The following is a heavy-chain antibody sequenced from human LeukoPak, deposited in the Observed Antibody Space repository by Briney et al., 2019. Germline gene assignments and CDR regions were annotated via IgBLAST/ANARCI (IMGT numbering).Heavy chain of an antibody. CDR3: AKDSYYYDSRDHYYYYYGMDV. Sequence: PGGSLRLSCAASGFTFSSYGMHWVRQAPGKGLEWVAVISYDGSNKYYADSVKGRFTISRDNSKNTLYLQMNGLRAEDTAVYYCAKDSYYYDSRDHYYYYYGMDVWGQGTTVTVSS. CDR1: GFTFSSYG. D-gene: IGHD3-22*01. CDR2: ISYDGSNK. J-gene: IGHJ6*02. V-gene: IGHV3-30*18.